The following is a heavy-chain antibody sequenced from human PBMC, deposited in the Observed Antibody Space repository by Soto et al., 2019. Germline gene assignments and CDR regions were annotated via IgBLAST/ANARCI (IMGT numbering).Heavy chain of an antibody. CDR3: ATDGWKYTTWGTAAAGHYMDV. J-gene: IGHJ6*03. Sequence: ASVKVSCKVSGYTLTELSMHWVRQAPGKGLEWMGGFDPEDGETIYAQKFQGRVTMTEDTSTDTAYMELSSLRSEDTAVYYCATDGWKYTTWGTAAAGHYMDVWGKGTTVTVSS. CDR1: GYTLTELS. CDR2: FDPEDGET. D-gene: IGHD6-13*01. V-gene: IGHV1-24*01.